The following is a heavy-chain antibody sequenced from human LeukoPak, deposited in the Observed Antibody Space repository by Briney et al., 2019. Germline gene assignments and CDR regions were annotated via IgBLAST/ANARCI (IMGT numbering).Heavy chain of an antibody. CDR3: ARDQGYSYGYGYFDY. CDR2: ISSSSSYI. V-gene: IGHV3-11*06. CDR1: GFTFSHYY. Sequence: GGSLRLSCAASGFTFSHYYMSWIRQAPGKGLEWVSSISSSSSYIYYADSVKGRFTISRDNAKNSLYLQMNSLRAEDTAVYYCARDQGYSYGYGYFDYWGQGTLVTVSS. J-gene: IGHJ4*02. D-gene: IGHD5-18*01.